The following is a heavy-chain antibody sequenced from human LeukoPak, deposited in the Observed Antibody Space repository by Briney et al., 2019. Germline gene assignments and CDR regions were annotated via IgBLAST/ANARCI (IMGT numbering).Heavy chain of an antibody. V-gene: IGHV4-34*01. J-gene: IGHJ3*02. CDR1: GGSFSGYY. CDR3: ARVQYYYDSSGYYPLNDAFDI. Sequence: PSETLSLTCAVYGGSFSGYYWSWIRQPPGKGLEWIGEINHSGSTNYNPSLKSRVTISVDTSKNQFSLKLSSVTAADTAVYYCARVQYYYDSSGYYPLNDAFDIWGQGTMVTVSS. CDR2: INHSGST. D-gene: IGHD3-22*01.